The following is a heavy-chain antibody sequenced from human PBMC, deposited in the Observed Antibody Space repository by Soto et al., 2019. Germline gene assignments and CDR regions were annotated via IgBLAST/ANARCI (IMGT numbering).Heavy chain of an antibody. Sequence: PGESLKISCKSYGYSFTTYWIAWVRQMPGKGLEWMGSIHPGESDTRYSPSFQGQVTISADRSITTAYLQWSSLKASDTAMYYCARHEATYYNFYGMDVGGQGTTGTVSS. CDR1: GYSFTTYW. CDR2: IHPGESDT. V-gene: IGHV5-51*01. CDR3: ARHEATYYNFYGMDV. J-gene: IGHJ6*02.